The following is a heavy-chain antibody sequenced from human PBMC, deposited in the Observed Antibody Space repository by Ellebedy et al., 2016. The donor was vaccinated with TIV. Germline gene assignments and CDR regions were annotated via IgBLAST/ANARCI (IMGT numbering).Heavy chain of an antibody. J-gene: IGHJ4*02. CDR3: ARGIEGRPHFDY. CDR2: ISSSSSYT. D-gene: IGHD1-14*01. CDR1: GGSFSGYY. Sequence: PSETLSLTCAVYGGSFSGYYWSWIRQAPGKGLEWVSYISSSSSYTNYADSVKGRFTISRDNAKNSLYLQMNSLRAEDTAVYYCARGIEGRPHFDYWGQGTLVTVSS. V-gene: IGHV3-11*06.